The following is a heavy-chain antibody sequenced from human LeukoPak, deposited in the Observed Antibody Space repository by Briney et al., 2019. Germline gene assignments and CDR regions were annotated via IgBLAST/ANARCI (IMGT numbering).Heavy chain of an antibody. CDR3: AREANYYYAMDV. CDR1: GFTFSSYS. Sequence: TGGSLRLSCAASGFTFSSYSMNWVRQAPGKGLELLSYISSTSGGIYHADSVKGRFTTSRDNAKNSLDLQMNSLRAEDTAVYYCAREANYYYAMDVWGQGTTVTVSS. V-gene: IGHV3-48*01. J-gene: IGHJ6*02. CDR2: ISSTSGGI.